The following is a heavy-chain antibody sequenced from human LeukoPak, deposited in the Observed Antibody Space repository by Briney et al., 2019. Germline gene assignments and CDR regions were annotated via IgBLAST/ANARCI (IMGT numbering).Heavy chain of an antibody. CDR2: ISSDSTTL. D-gene: IGHD6-19*01. V-gene: IGHV3-48*02. Sequence: PGGSLRLSCEASGFTFSTYNMNWVRQAPGKGLEWVSYISSDSTTLYYAASVKGRFTISRDNAKNSLYVHMNSLTDEDTAVYYCARGGSFTPDYWGQGALVTISS. CDR1: GFTFSTYN. J-gene: IGHJ4*02. CDR3: ARGGSFTPDY.